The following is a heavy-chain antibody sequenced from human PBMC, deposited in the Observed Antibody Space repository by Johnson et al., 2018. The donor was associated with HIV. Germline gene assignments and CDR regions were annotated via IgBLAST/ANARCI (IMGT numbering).Heavy chain of an antibody. CDR2: IWYDGRNK. Sequence: QVQLVESGGGLVKPGGSLRLSCVDSRLTLSDSYMSWIRQAPGKGLEWVAVIWYDGRNKYYADSVKGRFTISRDNSKNTLYLQMNSLRAEDTAVYYCARSQYSGRTGGAFDIWGQGTMVTVSS. D-gene: IGHD1-26*01. CDR1: RLTLSDSY. J-gene: IGHJ3*02. CDR3: ARSQYSGRTGGAFDI. V-gene: IGHV3-33*08.